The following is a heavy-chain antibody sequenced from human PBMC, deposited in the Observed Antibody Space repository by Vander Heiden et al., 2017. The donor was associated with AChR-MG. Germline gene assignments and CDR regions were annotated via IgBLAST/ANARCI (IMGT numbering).Heavy chain of an antibody. CDR1: GFIFRNYS. D-gene: IGHD5-18*01. V-gene: IGHV3-23*01. J-gene: IGHJ4*02. Sequence: EGQLLESGAGLVQPGGSLRLCCVGSGFIFRNYSLAWTRPAPGKWLELVSGVSGNGDSTYIADSLRGRFTISRDNFKNTLFLQMKSLGVEDTAIYYCAMAPGYSVYGSIWGQGTLVTVSS. CDR2: VSGNGDST. CDR3: AMAPGYSVYGSI.